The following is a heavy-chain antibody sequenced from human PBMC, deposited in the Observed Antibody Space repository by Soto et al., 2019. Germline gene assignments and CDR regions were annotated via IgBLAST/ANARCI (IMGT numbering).Heavy chain of an antibody. D-gene: IGHD2-2*01. CDR1: GFTFSSYA. J-gene: IGHJ4*02. CDR2: ISGSGGST. Sequence: PGGSLRLSCAASGFTFSSYAMSWVRQAPGKGLEWVSSISGSGGSTYYADSVKGRFTISRDNSKNTLYLQMNSLRAEDTAVYYCAKDKRLVVPAAIFDYWGQGTLVTVSS. V-gene: IGHV3-23*01. CDR3: AKDKRLVVPAAIFDY.